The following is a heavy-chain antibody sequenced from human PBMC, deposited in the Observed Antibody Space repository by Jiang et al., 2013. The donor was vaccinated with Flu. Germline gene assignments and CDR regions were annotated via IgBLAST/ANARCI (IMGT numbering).Heavy chain of an antibody. CDR1: GFTFSSYA. CDR3: AREMATGGYFDY. D-gene: IGHD5-24*01. V-gene: IGHV3-30*01. CDR2: ISYGGSNK. J-gene: IGHJ4*02. Sequence: VQLVESGGGVVQPGRSLRLSCAASGFTFSSYAMHWVRQAPGKGLEWVAVISYGGSNKYYADSVKGRFTISRDNSKNTLYLQMNSLRAEDTAVYYCAREMATGGYFDYWGQGTLVTVSS.